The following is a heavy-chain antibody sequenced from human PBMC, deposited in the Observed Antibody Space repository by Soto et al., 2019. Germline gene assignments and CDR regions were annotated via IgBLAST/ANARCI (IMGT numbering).Heavy chain of an antibody. CDR3: ARDGYSSSYDFDY. Sequence: PSETLSLTCGVSGGSISSGGYSWSWIRQPPGKGLEWIGYIYHSGSTYYNPSLKSRVTISVDRSKNQFSLQLNSVTPEDTAVYYCARDGYSSSYDFDYWGQGTLVTVSS. D-gene: IGHD6-19*01. V-gene: IGHV4-30-2*01. CDR2: IYHSGST. J-gene: IGHJ4*02. CDR1: GGSISSGGYS.